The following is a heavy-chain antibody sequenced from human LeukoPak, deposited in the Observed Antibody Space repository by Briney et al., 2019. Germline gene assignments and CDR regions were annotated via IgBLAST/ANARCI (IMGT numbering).Heavy chain of an antibody. D-gene: IGHD3-10*01. Sequence: SETLSLTCTVSGGSISSSSYYWGWIRQPPGKGLEWIGSIYYSGSTYYNPSLKSRVTISVDTSKNQFSLKLSSVTAADTAVYYCAREGESTLYYYYYYMDVWGKGTTVTVSS. CDR1: GGSISSSSYY. CDR3: AREGESTLYYYYYYMDV. J-gene: IGHJ6*03. V-gene: IGHV4-39*07. CDR2: IYYSGST.